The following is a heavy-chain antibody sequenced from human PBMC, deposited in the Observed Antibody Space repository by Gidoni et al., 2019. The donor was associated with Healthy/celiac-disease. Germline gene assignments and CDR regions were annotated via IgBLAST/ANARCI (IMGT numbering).Heavy chain of an antibody. Sequence: QVQLQESGPGLVKPSHTLSSTCTVSGSATTSGGYYGSWIRPHPGKGLEWIGYIYYSGSTYYNPSLKSRVTISVDTSKNRFSLKLSSVTAADTAVYYCARDAARGGDCYFDYWGQGTLVTVSS. CDR2: IYYSGST. D-gene: IGHD2-21*02. CDR1: GSATTSGGYY. CDR3: ARDAARGGDCYFDY. J-gene: IGHJ4*02. V-gene: IGHV4-31*03.